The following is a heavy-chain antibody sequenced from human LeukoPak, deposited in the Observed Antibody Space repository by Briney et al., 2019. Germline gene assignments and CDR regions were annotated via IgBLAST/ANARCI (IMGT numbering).Heavy chain of an antibody. CDR3: ARSNSGSYWSQYYFDY. CDR2: INAGNGNK. D-gene: IGHD1-26*01. J-gene: IGHJ4*02. V-gene: IGHV1-3*01. CDR1: GYTFINYA. Sequence: ASVKVSCKASGYTFINYALHWVRQAPGQRLEWMGWINAGNGNKKYSQKFQGRVTIIRATSASTAYMELSSLRSEDTAVYYCARSNSGSYWSQYYFDYWGQGTLVTVSS.